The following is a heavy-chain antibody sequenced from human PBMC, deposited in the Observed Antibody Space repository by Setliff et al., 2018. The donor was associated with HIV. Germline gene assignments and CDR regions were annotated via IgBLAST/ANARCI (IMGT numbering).Heavy chain of an antibody. V-gene: IGHV4-59*01. CDR3: ARETQQSYNIVTGYNYYYGMDV. Sequence: SETLSLTCTVSGGSISSYYWSWIRQPLGKGLEWIGYIYYSGSTNYNPSLKSRVTISVDTSKNQFSLKLSSVTAADTAVYYCARETQQSYNIVTGYNYYYGMDVWGQGTTVTVSS. CDR2: IYYSGST. J-gene: IGHJ6*02. D-gene: IGHD3-9*01. CDR1: GGSISSYY.